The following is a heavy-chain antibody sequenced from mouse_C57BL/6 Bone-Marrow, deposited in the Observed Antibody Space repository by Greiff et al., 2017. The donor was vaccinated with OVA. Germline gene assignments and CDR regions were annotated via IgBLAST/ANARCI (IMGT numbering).Heavy chain of an antibody. V-gene: IGHV1-52*01. J-gene: IGHJ2*01. CDR3: ARGDYYGSSYVEVTPFDY. CDR1: GYTFTSYW. Sequence: VQLQQPGAELVRPGSSVKLSCKASGYTFTSYWMHWVKQRPIQGLEWIGNIDPSDSETHYNQKFKDKATLTVDKSSSTAYMQLSSLTSEDSAVYYCARGDYYGSSYVEVTPFDYWGQGTTLTVSS. CDR2: IDPSDSET. D-gene: IGHD1-1*01.